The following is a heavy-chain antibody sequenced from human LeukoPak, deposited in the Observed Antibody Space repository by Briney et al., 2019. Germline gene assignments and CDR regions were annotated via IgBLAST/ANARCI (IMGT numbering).Heavy chain of an antibody. J-gene: IGHJ3*02. D-gene: IGHD2-8*01. V-gene: IGHV4-59*08. CDR2: IYYSGST. Sequence: PSETLSLTCTVSGGSISSYYWSWIRQPPGKGLEWIGYIYYSGSTNYNPSLKSRVTISVDTSKNQFSLKLSSVTAADTAVYYCARPSMLHAFDIWGQGTMVTVSS. CDR3: ARPSMLHAFDI. CDR1: GGSISSYY.